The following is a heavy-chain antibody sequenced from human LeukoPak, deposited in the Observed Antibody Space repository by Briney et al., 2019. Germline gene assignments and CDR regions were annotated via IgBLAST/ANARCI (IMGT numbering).Heavy chain of an antibody. J-gene: IGHJ4*02. CDR2: ISGSGGST. Sequence: HPGGSLRLSCAASGFTFSSYAMSWVRQAPGKGLEWVSAISGSGGSTYYADSVKGRFTISRDNSKNTLYLQMNSLRAEDTAVYYCAKQPYYYGSGSPSPIDHWGQGTLVTVSS. D-gene: IGHD3-10*01. V-gene: IGHV3-23*01. CDR3: AKQPYYYGSGSPSPIDH. CDR1: GFTFSSYA.